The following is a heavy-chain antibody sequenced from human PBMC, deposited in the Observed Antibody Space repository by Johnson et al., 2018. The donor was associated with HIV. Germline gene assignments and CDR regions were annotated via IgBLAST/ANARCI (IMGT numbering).Heavy chain of an antibody. CDR3: AKVGTGYTSSSVGAFDI. CDR1: RFIFSDYY. V-gene: IGHV3-11*04. Sequence: QVQLVESGGGLVQPGRSLRLSCAASRFIFSDYYMSWIRQAPGKGLEWVSSISGSDGDTYYPGSVKGRFTISSENAKNSLYLQMNSLRVEDTAVYYCAKVGTGYTSSSVGAFDIWGQGTMVTVSS. CDR2: ISGSDGDT. J-gene: IGHJ3*02. D-gene: IGHD6-19*01.